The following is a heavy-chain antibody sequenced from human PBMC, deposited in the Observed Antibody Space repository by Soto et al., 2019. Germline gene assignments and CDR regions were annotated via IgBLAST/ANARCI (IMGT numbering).Heavy chain of an antibody. Sequence: QVQLVESGGGVVQPGRSLRLSCAASGFTFSSYGMHWVRQAPGKGLEWVAVISYDGSNKYYADSVKGPFTISRDNSKNTLYLQMNSLRAEDTAVYYCAKSTNFYYYGMDVWGQGTTVTVSS. CDR3: AKSTNFYYYGMDV. CDR1: GFTFSSYG. D-gene: IGHD2-8*01. V-gene: IGHV3-30*18. J-gene: IGHJ6*02. CDR2: ISYDGSNK.